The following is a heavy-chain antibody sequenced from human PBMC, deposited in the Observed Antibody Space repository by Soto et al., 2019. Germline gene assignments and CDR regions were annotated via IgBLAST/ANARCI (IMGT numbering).Heavy chain of an antibody. CDR1: GYTFTSYG. D-gene: IGHD2-15*01. Sequence: ASVQVSCKSSGYTFTSYGISWVRQAHGQGLEWMGWISAYNGNTNYAQKLQGRVTMTTATSTSTAYMELRSLRSDDTAVYYCARDPHCSGGSCYSGFRWFDPWGQGTLV. CDR2: ISAYNGNT. CDR3: ARDPHCSGGSCYSGFRWFDP. J-gene: IGHJ5*02. V-gene: IGHV1-18*01.